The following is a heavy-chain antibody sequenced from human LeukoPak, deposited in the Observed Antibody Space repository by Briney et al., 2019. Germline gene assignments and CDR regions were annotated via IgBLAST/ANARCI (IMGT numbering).Heavy chain of an antibody. CDR3: ARTSTGDFYFDS. Sequence: PSQTLSLTCSVSGGSISDGAYYWSWIRQHPGKGLEWIGYIYYSGSTYYNPSLKSRVIISVDTSKNQFSLNLSSVTAADTAVYYCARTSTGDFYFDSWGQGTLVTVSS. V-gene: IGHV4-31*03. D-gene: IGHD5/OR15-5a*01. CDR1: GGSISDGAYY. J-gene: IGHJ4*02. CDR2: IYYSGST.